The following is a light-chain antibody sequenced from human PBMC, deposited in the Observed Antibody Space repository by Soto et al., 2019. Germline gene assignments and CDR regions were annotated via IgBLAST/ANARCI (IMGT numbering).Light chain of an antibody. J-gene: IGKJ1*01. CDR3: LQDYSYPWT. CDR1: QGISND. Sequence: AIQMTQSPSSLAASLGDRVTITCRASQGISNDLGWYQQKPGKAPKLLIFAASSLQSGVPSRFSGSASGTDFTLTISSLQPEDFETYYCLQDYSYPWTFGHGTKVDIK. CDR2: AAS. V-gene: IGKV1-6*01.